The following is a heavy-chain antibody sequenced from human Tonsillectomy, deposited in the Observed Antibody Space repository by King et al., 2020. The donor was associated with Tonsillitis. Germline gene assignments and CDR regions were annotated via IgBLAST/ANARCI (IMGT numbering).Heavy chain of an antibody. CDR3: AKDRRAYGMAV. Sequence: EQLVQSGGGLVQPGRSLRLSCAASGFTFDDYAMHWVRQAPGKGLEWVADISWNSGSINYADSVKGRFTIYRQNAKNSLYLQMNSLRAEDTALYYCAKDRRAYGMAVWGQGTTVTVSS. V-gene: IGHV3-9*01. CDR1: GFTFDDYA. J-gene: IGHJ6*02. CDR2: ISWNSGSI.